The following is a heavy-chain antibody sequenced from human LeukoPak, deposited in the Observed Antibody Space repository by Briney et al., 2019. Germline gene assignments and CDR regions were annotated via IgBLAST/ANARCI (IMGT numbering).Heavy chain of an antibody. D-gene: IGHD3-22*01. CDR3: ARNAGYSDLNY. CDR2: IYRSGAT. J-gene: IGHJ4*02. Sequence: KPSETLSLTCTVSGDSFSSNNYWTWVRQPPGKGLEWIGEIYRSGATNYNPSLRSRVTVSLDKSKNQFSLRLNPVTAADTAIYYCARNAGYSDLNYWGQGVLVTVSS. CDR1: GDSFSSNNY. V-gene: IGHV4-4*02.